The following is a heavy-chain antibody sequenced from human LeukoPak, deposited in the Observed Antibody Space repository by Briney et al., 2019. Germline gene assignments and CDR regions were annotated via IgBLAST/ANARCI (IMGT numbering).Heavy chain of an antibody. J-gene: IGHJ4*02. CDR1: GFTFSHYG. D-gene: IGHD1-1*01. Sequence: GGSLRLSCAASGFTFSHYGMHWVRQAPGRGLDWVAHIRYDESDKYYADSVKGRFTISRDISKNTVYLQMNSLRVEDTAVYYCAKDFNWAFDYWGQGTLVTVSS. CDR3: AKDFNWAFDY. CDR2: IRYDESDK. V-gene: IGHV3-30*02.